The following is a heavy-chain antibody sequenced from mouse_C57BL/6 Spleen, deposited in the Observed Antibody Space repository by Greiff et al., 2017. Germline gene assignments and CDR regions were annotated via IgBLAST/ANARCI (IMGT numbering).Heavy chain of an antibody. CDR1: GFSLPSYA. CDR3: ARNSGTTVVAHFDY. D-gene: IGHD1-1*01. Sequence: VQLVESGPGLVAPSQSLSLTCTVSGFSLPSYAISWVRQPPGKGLEWLGVIWTGGGTNYNSALKSRLSISKDNSKSQVFLKMNSLQTDDSARYYCARNSGTTVVAHFDYWGQGTTLTVSS. J-gene: IGHJ2*01. V-gene: IGHV2-9-1*01. CDR2: IWTGGGT.